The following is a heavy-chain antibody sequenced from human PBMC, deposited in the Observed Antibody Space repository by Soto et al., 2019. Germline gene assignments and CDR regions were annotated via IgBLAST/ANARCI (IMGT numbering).Heavy chain of an antibody. D-gene: IGHD2-8*01. CDR3: ARGSAYSTPWSFDS. V-gene: IGHV1-3*01. J-gene: IGHJ4*02. CDR1: GYTFTSYA. CDR2: INAGNGNT. Sequence: ASVKVSCKASGYTFTSYAMHWVRQAPGQRLEWMGWINAGNGNTKYSHKFEGRVILTTDTAANTAHMELRSLTSNDTAVYYCARGSAYSTPWSFDSWGQGTLVTVSS.